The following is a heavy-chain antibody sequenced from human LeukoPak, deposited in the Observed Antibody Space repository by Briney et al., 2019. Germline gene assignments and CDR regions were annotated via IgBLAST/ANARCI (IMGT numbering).Heavy chain of an antibody. CDR3: ARDQSGGSYDYVWGSYRFFDY. D-gene: IGHD3-16*02. Sequence: ASVKVSCKASGYTFTSYGISWVRQAPGQGLEWMGWISAYSGNTNYAQKLQGRVTMTTDTSTSTAYMELRSLRSDDTAVYYCARDQSGGSYDYVWGSYRFFDYWGQGTLVTVSS. CDR1: GYTFTSYG. CDR2: ISAYSGNT. J-gene: IGHJ4*02. V-gene: IGHV1-18*01.